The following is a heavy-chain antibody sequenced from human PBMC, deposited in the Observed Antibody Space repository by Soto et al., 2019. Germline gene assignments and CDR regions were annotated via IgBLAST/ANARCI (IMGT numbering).Heavy chain of an antibody. D-gene: IGHD1-1*01. V-gene: IGHV4-59*08. CDR2: IYYSGST. Sequence: SETLSLTCTVSGGFISPYHWSWIRQPPGKGLEWIGYIYYSGSTNYNPSLKSRVTISVDTSKNQFSLKLSSVTAADTAVYYCARRYGYSFDYWGQGTLVTVSS. J-gene: IGHJ4*02. CDR1: GGFISPYH. CDR3: ARRYGYSFDY.